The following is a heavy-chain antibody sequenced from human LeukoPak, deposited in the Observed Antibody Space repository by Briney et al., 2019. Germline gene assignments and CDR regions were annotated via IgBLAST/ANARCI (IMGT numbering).Heavy chain of an antibody. CDR3: AKLGSQLEQRRDYYYGMDV. Sequence: SGGSLRLSCAASGFTFGSYGMHWVRQAPGKGLEWVAVISHDGSNRYYADSVKGRFTISRDNSKNTLYLQMNSLRAEDTAVYYCAKLGSQLEQRRDYYYGMDVWGQGTTVTVSS. CDR2: ISHDGSNR. CDR1: GFTFGSYG. J-gene: IGHJ6*02. V-gene: IGHV3-30*18. D-gene: IGHD1/OR15-1a*01.